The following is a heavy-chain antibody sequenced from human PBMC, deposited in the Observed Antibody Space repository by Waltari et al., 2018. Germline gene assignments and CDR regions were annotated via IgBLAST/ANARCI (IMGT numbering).Heavy chain of an antibody. CDR3: ARDRSSDDAFDI. Sequence: VQLMESGGGLVKPGGSLRLSCAASGFSFSSYNINWVRQAPGKGLEWVSSIPSSGRIFYAASVRGRFTISRDNTKSSLYLQMNYLRVEDTAVYYCARDRSSDDAFDIWGQGTVVTV. CDR2: IPSSGRI. V-gene: IGHV3-21*01. J-gene: IGHJ3*02. CDR1: GFSFSSYN.